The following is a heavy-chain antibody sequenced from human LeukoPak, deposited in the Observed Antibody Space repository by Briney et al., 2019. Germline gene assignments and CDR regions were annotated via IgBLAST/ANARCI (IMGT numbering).Heavy chain of an antibody. Sequence: SQTLSLTCTVSGGSISSGDYYWSWIRQPPGKGLEWIGYIYYSGSTYYNPSLKSRVTISVDTSKNQFSLKLSSVTAADTAVYYCARYTAYYYGSSGYYAFDIWGQGTMVTVSS. CDR1: GGSISSGDYY. D-gene: IGHD3-22*01. CDR3: ARYTAYYYGSSGYYAFDI. J-gene: IGHJ3*02. V-gene: IGHV4-30-4*08. CDR2: IYYSGST.